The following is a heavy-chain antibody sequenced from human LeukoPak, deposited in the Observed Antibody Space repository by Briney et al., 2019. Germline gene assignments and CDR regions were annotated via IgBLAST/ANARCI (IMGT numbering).Heavy chain of an antibody. J-gene: IGHJ1*01. CDR3: ARVAAHSSWYSYFQH. V-gene: IGHV4-34*01. CDR1: GGSFSGYY. CDR2: INHSGST. Sequence: SETLSLTCAVYGGSFSGYYWSWIRQPPGKGLEWIGEINHSGSTNYNPSLKSRVTISVDTSKNQFSLKLSSVTAADTAVYYCARVAAHSSWYSYFQHWGQGTLVTVPS. D-gene: IGHD6-13*01.